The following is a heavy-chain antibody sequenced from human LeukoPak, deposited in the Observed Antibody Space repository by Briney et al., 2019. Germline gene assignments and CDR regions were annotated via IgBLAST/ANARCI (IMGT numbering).Heavy chain of an antibody. CDR3: AKGSSGYFADL. D-gene: IGHD3-22*01. Sequence: PGGSLRLSCAASGFIFNNYGLIWVRQAPGKGLEWVSAISNDGGGTQYADFVEGRFTISRDNSKNTLLLQMSSLRAEDTALYYCAKGSSGYFADLWGRGTLVTVSS. CDR1: GFIFNNYG. V-gene: IGHV3-23*01. J-gene: IGHJ5*02. CDR2: ISNDGGGT.